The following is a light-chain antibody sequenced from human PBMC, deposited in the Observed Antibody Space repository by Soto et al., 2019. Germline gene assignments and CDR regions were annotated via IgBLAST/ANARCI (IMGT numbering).Light chain of an antibody. CDR3: AAWDDSLSGYV. Sequence: QSVLTQPPSASGTPGQRVTFSCSGSSSNIGINYVYWYQQLPGTAPKLLIYSNNQRPSGVPDRFSGSKSGTSASLAISGLRSEDEADYYCAAWDDSLSGYVFGTGTKVTVL. CDR1: SSNIGINY. CDR2: SNN. J-gene: IGLJ1*01. V-gene: IGLV1-47*02.